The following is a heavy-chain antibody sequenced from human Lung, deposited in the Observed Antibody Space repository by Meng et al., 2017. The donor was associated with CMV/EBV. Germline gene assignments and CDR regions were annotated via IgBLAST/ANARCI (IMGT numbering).Heavy chain of an antibody. CDR1: GTSISPYY. V-gene: IGHV4-59*01. CDR3: ARDRSDLWSGPFDP. J-gene: IGHJ5*02. Sequence: GSLRLXXTVFGTSISPYYWSWIRQPPGKGLEWIGYIYFNGNTNYNPALKSRVTLSLDTSMNQFSLKLNSVTAADTAVYYCARDRSDLWSGPFDPWGRGSXVTGSS. CDR2: IYFNGNT. D-gene: IGHD3-3*01.